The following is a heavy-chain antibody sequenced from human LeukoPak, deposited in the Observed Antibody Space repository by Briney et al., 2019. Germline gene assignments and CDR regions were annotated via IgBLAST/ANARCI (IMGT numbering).Heavy chain of an antibody. J-gene: IGHJ4*02. CDR2: INHSGST. Sequence: PSETLSLTCAVYGGSFSGYYWGWIRQPPGKGLEGIGEINHSGSTNYNPSLKSLFTISVDTSTTQFSLKLSSVTAADTAVYYCARADYGSVNFDYWGQGTLVTVSS. D-gene: IGHD3-10*01. V-gene: IGHV4-34*01. CDR1: GGSFSGYY. CDR3: ARADYGSVNFDY.